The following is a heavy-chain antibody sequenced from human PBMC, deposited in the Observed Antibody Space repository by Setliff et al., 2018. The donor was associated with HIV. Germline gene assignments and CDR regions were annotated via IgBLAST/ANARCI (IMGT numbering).Heavy chain of an antibody. CDR3: ARDSGYSFGFNYFDY. V-gene: IGHV4-59*11. Sequence: SETLSLTCSVSGGSIRSHYWSWIRQPPGKGLEWIGYMYYSGGTNYNPSLKSRVTISVDTSKNQFSLNLSSVTAADTAVYYCARDSGYSFGFNYFDYWGQGTLVTVS. D-gene: IGHD5-18*01. CDR1: GGSIRSHY. J-gene: IGHJ4*02. CDR2: MYYSGGT.